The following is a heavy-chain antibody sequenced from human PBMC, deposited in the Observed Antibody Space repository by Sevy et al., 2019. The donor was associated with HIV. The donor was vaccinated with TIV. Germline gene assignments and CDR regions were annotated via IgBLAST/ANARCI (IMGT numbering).Heavy chain of an antibody. Sequence: ASVKVSCKASGYTFTGYYMHWVRQAPGQGLEWMGWINPNSGGTNYAQKFQGRVTMTRDTSISTAYMELSRLRSDDTAVYYCARGFLPPAVSIAVYYYYGMDVWGQGTTVTVSS. V-gene: IGHV1-2*02. CDR3: ARGFLPPAVSIAVYYYYGMDV. CDR1: GYTFTGYY. CDR2: INPNSGGT. D-gene: IGHD6-6*01. J-gene: IGHJ6*02.